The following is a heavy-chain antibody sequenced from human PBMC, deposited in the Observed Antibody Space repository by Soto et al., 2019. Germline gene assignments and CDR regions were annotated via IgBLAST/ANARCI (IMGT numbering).Heavy chain of an antibody. D-gene: IGHD5-18*01. Sequence: GASVKVSCKASGGTFSSYAISWVRQAPGQGLEWMGGIIPIFGTANYAQKFQGRVTITADESTSTAYMELSSLRSEDTAVYYCARVVDTAMVFYYYGMDVWGQGTTVTVSS. V-gene: IGHV1-69*13. CDR3: ARVVDTAMVFYYYGMDV. CDR1: GGTFSSYA. CDR2: IIPIFGTA. J-gene: IGHJ6*02.